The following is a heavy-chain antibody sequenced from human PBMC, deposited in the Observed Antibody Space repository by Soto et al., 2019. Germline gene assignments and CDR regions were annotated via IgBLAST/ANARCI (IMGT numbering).Heavy chain of an antibody. CDR2: IYYTGKT. D-gene: IGHD2-2*01. CDR1: GDYIHVGGYY. CDR3: GRDLTSNANCIDP. Sequence: QVQLQESGPGLVKPSQTLSLTCCVSGDYIHVGGYYWTWIRQRPGKGLEWMGYIYYTGKTYYNPSLESRLTMSVDRSKNQFSLRLTSVTAADTAVYFCGRDLTSNANCIDPWGQGTLVTVSS. J-gene: IGHJ5*02. V-gene: IGHV4-30-4*01.